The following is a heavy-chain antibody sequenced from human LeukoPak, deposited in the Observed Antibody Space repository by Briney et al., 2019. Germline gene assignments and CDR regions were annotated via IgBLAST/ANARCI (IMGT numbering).Heavy chain of an antibody. J-gene: IGHJ4*02. CDR2: INHSGST. D-gene: IGHD5-18*01. V-gene: IGHV4-34*01. Sequence: PSETLSLTCAVYGGSFSGYYWSWIRQPPGKGREWIGEINHSGSTNYNPSLKSRVTISVDTSKNQFSLKLSSVTAADTAVYYCARRPAKDAKGYSYGLYYYWGQGTLVTVSS. CDR1: GGSFSGYY. CDR3: ARRPAKDAKGYSYGLYYY.